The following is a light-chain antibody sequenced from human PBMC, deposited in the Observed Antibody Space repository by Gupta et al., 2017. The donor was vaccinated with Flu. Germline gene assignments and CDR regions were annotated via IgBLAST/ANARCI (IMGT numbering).Light chain of an antibody. V-gene: IGKV3D-20*01. CDR2: GAS. J-gene: IGKJ4*01. Sequence: ERATPSCGASQTVNNNYLAWYQQRPGLAPRLLISGASKRAAGIPDRFTGSGSGTDFTLTINKVEPEDFAVYFCQQYGNSPPTFGGGTDVDVK. CDR3: QQYGNSPPT. CDR1: QTVNNNY.